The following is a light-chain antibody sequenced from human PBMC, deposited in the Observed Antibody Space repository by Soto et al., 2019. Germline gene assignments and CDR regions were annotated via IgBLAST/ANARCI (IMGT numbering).Light chain of an antibody. CDR3: QQYAYLVT. Sequence: EIVLTQSPDTLSLSPEERATLSCRASQSISSSYLAWYQQKPGQAPRLLIYGAFTRATGIPDRFSGSGSGTDFTLTISRLEPEDFALYFCQQYAYLVTFGGGTKVEIK. V-gene: IGKV3-20*01. CDR2: GAF. J-gene: IGKJ4*01. CDR1: QSISSSY.